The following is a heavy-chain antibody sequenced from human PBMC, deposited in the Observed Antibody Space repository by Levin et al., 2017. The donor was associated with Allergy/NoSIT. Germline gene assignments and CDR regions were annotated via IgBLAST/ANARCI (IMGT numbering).Heavy chain of an antibody. Sequence: LSLTCAASGFPLRSYSMNWVRQAPGKGLEWVSSIGSSSAYIYYADSVKGRFTTSRDNAKNSLYLQLNSLRAEDTAVYYCARDMETFDFWSASEYWGQGTLVTVSS. D-gene: IGHD3-3*01. V-gene: IGHV3-21*01. CDR2: IGSSSAYI. J-gene: IGHJ4*02. CDR3: ARDMETFDFWSASEY. CDR1: GFPLRSYS.